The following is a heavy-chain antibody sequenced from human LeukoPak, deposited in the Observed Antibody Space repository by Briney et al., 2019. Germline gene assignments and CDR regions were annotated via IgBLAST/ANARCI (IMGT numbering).Heavy chain of an antibody. CDR2: INPNSGGT. CDR1: GYTFTGYY. J-gene: IGHJ4*02. Sequence: ASVKVSCKASGYTFTGYYMHWVRQAPGQGLEWMGWINPNSGGTNYAQKFQGRVTMTRDTSISTAYMELSRLRSDDTAVYYCARGDAQGDIVVVPAPWYYWGQGTLVTVSS. D-gene: IGHD2-2*01. V-gene: IGHV1-2*02. CDR3: ARGDAQGDIVVVPAPWYY.